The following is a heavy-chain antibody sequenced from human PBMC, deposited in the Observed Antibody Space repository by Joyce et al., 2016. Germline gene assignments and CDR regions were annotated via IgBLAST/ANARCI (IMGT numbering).Heavy chain of an antibody. Sequence: EVQLVESGGGLVKPGGSLRLSCAASGFPLTTYSLTWVRQAPGKGLEWVAFISSSSRYIYYSDSVKCRFAISRDNAKNSLLLQVDSLRAEDSAVYFCARVPITEDYYFDSWGQGTLVTVSS. V-gene: IGHV3-21*01. CDR3: ARVPITEDYYFDS. D-gene: IGHD5-24*01. J-gene: IGHJ4*02. CDR2: ISSSSRYI. CDR1: GFPLTTYS.